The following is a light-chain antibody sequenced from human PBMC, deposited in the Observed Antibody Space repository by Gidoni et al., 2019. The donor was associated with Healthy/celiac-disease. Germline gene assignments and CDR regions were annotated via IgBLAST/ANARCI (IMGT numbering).Light chain of an antibody. V-gene: IGKV1-39*01. CDR1: QSISSY. J-gene: IGKJ2*04. CDR2: ASS. Sequence: DLQITQSPSSLSASVGDRVPITCRASQSISSYLNWYQQKPGKAPKLLIYASSSLQSGVPSRFSGSGSGTDFTLTISSLQPEDFATYYCQQSYSTPMCSFXQXTKLEIK. CDR3: QQSYSTPMCS.